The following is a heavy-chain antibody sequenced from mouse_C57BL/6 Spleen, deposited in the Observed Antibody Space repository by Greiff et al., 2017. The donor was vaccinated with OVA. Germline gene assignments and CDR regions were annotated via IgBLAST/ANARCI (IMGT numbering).Heavy chain of an antibody. Sequence: EVKVVESGGGLVQPKGSLKLSCAASGFSFNTYAMNWVRQAPGKGLEWVARIRSKSNNYATYYADSVKDRFTISRDDSESMLYLQMNNLKTEDTAMYYCVRNGYYEEFAYWGQGTLVTVSA. CDR3: VRNGYYEEFAY. J-gene: IGHJ3*01. CDR2: IRSKSNNYAT. V-gene: IGHV10-1*01. D-gene: IGHD2-3*01. CDR1: GFSFNTYA.